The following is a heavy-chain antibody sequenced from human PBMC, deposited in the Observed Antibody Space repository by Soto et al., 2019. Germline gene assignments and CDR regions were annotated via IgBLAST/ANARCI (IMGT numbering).Heavy chain of an antibody. CDR1: GFTFSSYW. Sequence: PGGSLRLSCAASGFTFSSYWMAWVRQAPGKGLEWVANIKEDGSEKYYVDSVKGRFTISRDNRKHSLYLQMNGLRAEDSAVYYCATSPYPSYYYYGMDVWGQGTTVTVSS. CDR3: ATSPYPSYYYYGMDV. J-gene: IGHJ6*02. CDR2: IKEDGSEK. V-gene: IGHV3-7*03.